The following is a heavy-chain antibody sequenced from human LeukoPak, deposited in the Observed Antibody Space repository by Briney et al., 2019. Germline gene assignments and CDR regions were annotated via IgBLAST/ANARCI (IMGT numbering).Heavy chain of an antibody. Sequence: GASVKVSCKASGGTFSSYAISWVRQAPGQGLEWMGWINPNSGGTNYAQKFQGRVTMTRDTSISTAYMELSRLRSDDTAVYYCARVKRELQTVDAFDIWGQGTMVTVSS. CDR3: ARVKRELQTVDAFDI. CDR1: GGTFSSYA. V-gene: IGHV1-2*02. D-gene: IGHD1-26*01. J-gene: IGHJ3*02. CDR2: INPNSGGT.